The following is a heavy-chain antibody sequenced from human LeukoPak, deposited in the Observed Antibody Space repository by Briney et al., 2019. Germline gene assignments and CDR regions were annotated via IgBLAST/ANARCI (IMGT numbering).Heavy chain of an antibody. CDR3: AKDMTIYSTSWYEYFQH. Sequence: GGSLRLSCAASGFTFSSYAMSWVRQAPGKGLEWVSAISGSDGSTYYADSVKGRFTISRDNSKNTVYLQMDSLRAEDTAVYYCAKDMTIYSTSWYEYFQHWGQGTLVTVFS. CDR1: GFTFSSYA. J-gene: IGHJ1*01. V-gene: IGHV3-23*01. D-gene: IGHD6-13*01. CDR2: ISGSDGST.